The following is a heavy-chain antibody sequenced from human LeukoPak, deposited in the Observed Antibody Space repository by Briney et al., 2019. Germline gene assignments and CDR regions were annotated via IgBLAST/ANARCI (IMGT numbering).Heavy chain of an antibody. D-gene: IGHD6-19*01. J-gene: IGHJ4*02. CDR3: ARRKSGAVAVDY. CDR2: IYYSGST. Sequence: SETLSLTCTVSGGSISSSSYYWGWIRQPPGKGLEWIGSIYYSGSTYYNPSLKSRVTISVDTSKNHFSLKMSSVTAADTAVYYCARRKSGAVAVDYWGQGTLITVSS. V-gene: IGHV4-39*02. CDR1: GGSISSSSYY.